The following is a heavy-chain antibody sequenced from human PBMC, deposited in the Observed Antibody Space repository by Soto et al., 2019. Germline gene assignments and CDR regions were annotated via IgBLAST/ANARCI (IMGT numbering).Heavy chain of an antibody. Sequence: QVQLVQSGAEVKKPGSSVKVSCKASGGTFSSYTISWVRQAPGQGRDWMGRIITILGIANYAQKLQGRVTITADNSTSTAYMELSSLRSEDTAVYYCARQDELSFLDAFDIWGQGTMVTVSS. V-gene: IGHV1-69*02. D-gene: IGHD3-16*02. CDR1: GGTFSSYT. CDR3: ARQDELSFLDAFDI. CDR2: IITILGIA. J-gene: IGHJ3*02.